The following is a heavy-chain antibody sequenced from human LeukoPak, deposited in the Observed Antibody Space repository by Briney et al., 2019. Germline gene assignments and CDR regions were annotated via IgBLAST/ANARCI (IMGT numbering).Heavy chain of an antibody. J-gene: IGHJ4*02. D-gene: IGHD6-19*01. CDR1: GYTFTDYG. V-gene: IGHV1-18*01. CDR3: ARVLGRQIAVAGDDY. CDR2: ISTYNGNT. Sequence: GASVKVSCKASGYTFTDYGIHWVRQAPGQGLEWMGWISTYNGNTNYVQNLQGRAAMTTDASTSTAFMELRSLRSDDTAVYYCARVLGRQIAVAGDDYWGQGTLVTVSS.